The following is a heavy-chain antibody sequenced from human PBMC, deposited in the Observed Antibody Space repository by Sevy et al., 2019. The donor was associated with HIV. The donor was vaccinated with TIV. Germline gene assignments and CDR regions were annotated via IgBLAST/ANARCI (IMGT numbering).Heavy chain of an antibody. Sequence: GGSLRLSCAASGFSVSSYYMGWVRQAPGKGLEWVSTNESGGQTYYADSVRGRFTIARDESANNLFLQLNNLRAEDTGVYYCARMTSTWPIDSWGQGTLVTVSS. V-gene: IGHV3-53*01. CDR3: ARMTSTWPIDS. CDR2: NESGGQT. CDR1: GFSVSSYY. J-gene: IGHJ4*02.